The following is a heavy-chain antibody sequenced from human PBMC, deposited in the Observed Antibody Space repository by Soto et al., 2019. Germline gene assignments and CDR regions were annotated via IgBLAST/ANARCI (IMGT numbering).Heavy chain of an antibody. CDR1: EFTFSIYW. J-gene: IGHJ4*02. D-gene: IGHD3-22*01. Sequence: GGSLRLSCATSEFTFSIYWMHWVRQAPGKGLVWVSRIQSDGSSTDYADSVKGRLTISRDDSKNTLYLQMNSLKTEDTAVYYCTTGVLLPPLFDYWGQGTLVTVSS. CDR3: TTGVLLPPLFDY. CDR2: IQSDGSST. V-gene: IGHV3-74*01.